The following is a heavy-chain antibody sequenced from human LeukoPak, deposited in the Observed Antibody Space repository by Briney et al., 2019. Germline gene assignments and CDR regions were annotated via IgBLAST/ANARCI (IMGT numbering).Heavy chain of an antibody. CDR3: ASGELRYFDWLPRENWFDP. J-gene: IGHJ5*02. CDR1: GGSFSAYY. D-gene: IGHD3-9*01. Sequence: PSETLSLTCAVYGGSFSAYYWSWIRQPPGKGLEWIGEINHSGSTNYNPSLKSRVTISVDTSKNQFSLKLSSVTAADTAVYYCASGELRYFDWLPRENWFDPWGQGTLLTVSS. V-gene: IGHV4-34*01. CDR2: INHSGST.